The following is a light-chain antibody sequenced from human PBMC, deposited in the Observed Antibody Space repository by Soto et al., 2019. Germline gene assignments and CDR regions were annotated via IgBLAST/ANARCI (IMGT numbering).Light chain of an antibody. CDR1: QGISSY. CDR3: QQLNSYPRFT. CDR2: AAS. Sequence: DIQLTQSPSFLSASVGDRVTITCRASQGISSYLAWYQQKPGKAPKLLIYAASTLQSGVPSRFSGRGSGTEFTLTISSLQPEDFATYYCQQLNSYPRFTFGPGTKVDIK. J-gene: IGKJ3*01. V-gene: IGKV1-9*01.